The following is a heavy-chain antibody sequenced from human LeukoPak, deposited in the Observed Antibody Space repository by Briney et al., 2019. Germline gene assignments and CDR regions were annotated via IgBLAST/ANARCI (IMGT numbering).Heavy chain of an antibody. J-gene: IGHJ6*03. Sequence: GGSLRLSCAASGFTFSSYWMSWVRQAPGKGLEWVANIKQDGSEKYYVDSVKGRFTISRDNAKNSLYLQMNSLRAEDTAVYYCARDRRYYYDSSGYYSPRDYYYYYYMDVWGKGTTVTVSS. CDR1: GFTFSSYW. D-gene: IGHD3-22*01. V-gene: IGHV3-7*01. CDR3: ARDRRYYYDSSGYYSPRDYYYYYYMDV. CDR2: IKQDGSEK.